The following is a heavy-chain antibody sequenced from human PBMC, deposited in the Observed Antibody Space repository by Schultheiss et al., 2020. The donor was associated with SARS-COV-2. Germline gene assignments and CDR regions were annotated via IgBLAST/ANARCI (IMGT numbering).Heavy chain of an antibody. J-gene: IGHJ3*02. CDR3: ARETYGDYGFAFDI. CDR1: GFTFDDYA. V-gene: IGHV3-43D*04. D-gene: IGHD4-17*01. CDR2: ISWDGSIT. Sequence: GGSLRLSCASSGFTFDDYAMHWVRQVPGKGLEWVSLISWDGSITDYADFVQGRFTISRDNAKNSLYLQMNSLRAEDTAVYYCARETYGDYGFAFDIWGQGTTVTVSS.